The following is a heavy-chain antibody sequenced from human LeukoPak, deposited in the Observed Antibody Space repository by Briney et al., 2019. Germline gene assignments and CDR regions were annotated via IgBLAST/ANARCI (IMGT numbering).Heavy chain of an antibody. V-gene: IGHV3-11*01. J-gene: IGHJ3*02. CDR1: GFTLSNYG. CDR2: ISSSGSTI. CDR3: ARRRNHAFDI. Sequence: GGSLSLSCAVSGFTLSNYGMSWVRQAPWKGLEWVSYISSSGSTIYYADSVKGRFTISTDNAKNSLYLQMNSLRAEDPAVYYCARRRNHAFDIWGQGTMVTVSS.